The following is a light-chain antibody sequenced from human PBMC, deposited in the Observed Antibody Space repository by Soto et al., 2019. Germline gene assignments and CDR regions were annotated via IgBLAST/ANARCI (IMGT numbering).Light chain of an antibody. CDR3: QQYHSYWT. CDR2: GES. Sequence: EIVMTQSPATLSISPGERATLSCRASQSVSSNLAWYQQKPGQDPRLLIYGESTRATGIPARFSGSGSGTEFTLTISSLQTDDFSTYYCQQYHSYWTFGQGTKVDIK. J-gene: IGKJ1*01. V-gene: IGKV3-15*01. CDR1: QSVSSN.